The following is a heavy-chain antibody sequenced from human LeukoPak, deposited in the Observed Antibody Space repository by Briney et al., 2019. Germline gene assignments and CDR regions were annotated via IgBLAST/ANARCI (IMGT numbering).Heavy chain of an antibody. D-gene: IGHD3-22*01. CDR3: ARSGLATYYYDSSGYCQFDP. Sequence: SETLSLTCTVSGGSISSYYWSWIRQPPGKGLEWSGYIYYSGSTNYNPSLKSRVTISVDTSKNQSSLKLSSVTAADTAVYYCARSGLATYYYDSSGYCQFDPWGQGTLVTVSS. CDR2: IYYSGST. V-gene: IGHV4-59*12. J-gene: IGHJ5*02. CDR1: GGSISSYY.